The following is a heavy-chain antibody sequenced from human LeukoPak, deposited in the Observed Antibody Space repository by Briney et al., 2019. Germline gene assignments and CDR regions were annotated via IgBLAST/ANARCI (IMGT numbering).Heavy chain of an antibody. D-gene: IGHD6-13*01. CDR1: GFTFSEDW. J-gene: IGHJ5*02. V-gene: IGHV4-59*01. CDR2: IYYSGTT. CDR3: GRGAAVGDP. Sequence: GALRLSCAASGFTFSEDWMRGVGQPAGKGVEGMGYIYYSGTTNYDPSLKRRVTISVDPSKNQFSLKLTSVTAADTAIYYCGRGAAVGDPWGQGTLVTVSS.